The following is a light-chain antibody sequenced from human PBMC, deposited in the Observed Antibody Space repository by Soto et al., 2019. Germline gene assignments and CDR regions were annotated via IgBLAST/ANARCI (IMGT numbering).Light chain of an antibody. CDR3: SSYGGSNTVV. CDR2: EVS. Sequence: QSALTQPPSASGSPGQSVTISCTGSSSDVGGYNYVSWYQQHPGKAPKLMIYEVSKRPSGVPDRLSGSKSGNTASLTVSGXXXXXXXXXYCSSYGGSNTVVFGGGTKLT. CDR1: SSDVGGYNY. J-gene: IGLJ2*01. V-gene: IGLV2-8*01.